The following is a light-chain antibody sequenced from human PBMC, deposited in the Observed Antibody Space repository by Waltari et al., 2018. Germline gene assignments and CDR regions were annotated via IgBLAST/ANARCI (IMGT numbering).Light chain of an antibody. CDR1: HIGTKA. V-gene: IGLV3-21*02. CDR2: DDH. CDR3: QVWDSHTVV. Sequence: SYVLTQLSSMSVTPGQTARIVCGGRHIGTKAVHWYQRKAGQAPLLVLHDDHTRPSGIPDRFSGTKSWDTATLTSSGVEAEDEADYFCQVWDSHTVVFGGGTNLTVL. J-gene: IGLJ2*01.